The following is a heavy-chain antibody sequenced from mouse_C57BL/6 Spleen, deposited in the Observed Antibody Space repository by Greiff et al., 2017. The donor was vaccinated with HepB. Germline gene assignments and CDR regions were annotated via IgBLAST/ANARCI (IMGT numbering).Heavy chain of an antibody. J-gene: IGHJ1*03. CDR2: IYPGDGDT. CDR1: GYAFSSYW. Sequence: VQLQQSGAELVKPGASVKISCKASGYAFSSYWMNWVKQRPGKGLEWIGQIYPGDGDTNYNGKFKGKATLTADKSSSTAYMPLSSLTSEDSAVYVGARGYYYGSRRDWYFDVWGTGTTVTVSS. CDR3: ARGYYYGSRRDWYFDV. V-gene: IGHV1-80*01. D-gene: IGHD1-1*01.